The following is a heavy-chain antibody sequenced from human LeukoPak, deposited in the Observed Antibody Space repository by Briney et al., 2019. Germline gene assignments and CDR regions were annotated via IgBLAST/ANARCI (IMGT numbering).Heavy chain of an antibody. D-gene: IGHD6-19*01. Sequence: GGSLRLSCAASGFTFSNYAMHWVRQAPGKGLEWVAVIFYDGSIQYYADSVKGRLTISRDNSKHTLYLQMNSLRAEDTAVYYCARRSGIAVAGAFDYWGQGTLVTVSS. J-gene: IGHJ4*02. CDR2: IFYDGSIQ. V-gene: IGHV3-30*04. CDR1: GFTFSNYA. CDR3: ARRSGIAVAGAFDY.